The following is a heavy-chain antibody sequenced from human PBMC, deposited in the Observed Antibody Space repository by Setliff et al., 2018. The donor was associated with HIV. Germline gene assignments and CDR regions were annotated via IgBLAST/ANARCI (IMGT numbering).Heavy chain of an antibody. J-gene: IGHJ4*02. CDR1: GGSFSGYY. CDR3: ARAGGHRLTDNQSKYRDTPH. Sequence: PSETLSLTCAVYGGSFSGYYWSWIRQPPGKGLEWIGEINQSGSTHYNPSLKSRLTISLDTSKNQFSLKLSSVTAADTAVYYCARAGGHRLTDNQSKYRDTPHWGQGTLVTVSS. D-gene: IGHD3-16*02. CDR2: INQSGST. V-gene: IGHV4-34*01.